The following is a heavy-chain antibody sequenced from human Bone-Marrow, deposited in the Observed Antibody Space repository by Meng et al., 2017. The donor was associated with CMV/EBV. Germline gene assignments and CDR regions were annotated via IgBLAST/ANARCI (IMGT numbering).Heavy chain of an antibody. D-gene: IGHD2-2*01. J-gene: IGHJ5*02. Sequence: FNFNSHSMHWVRQAPGKGLEWVASITSSGSSIYYADSVKGRFTISRDNAKNSLYVQMNSLRDEDTAVYYCARAGCVSTTCSLGWFDPWGQGTLVTVS. CDR2: ITSSGSSI. CDR1: FNFNSHS. CDR3: ARAGCVSTTCSLGWFDP. V-gene: IGHV3-21*06.